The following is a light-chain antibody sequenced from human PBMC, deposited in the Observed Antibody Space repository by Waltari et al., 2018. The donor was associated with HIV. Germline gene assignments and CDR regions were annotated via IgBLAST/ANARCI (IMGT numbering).Light chain of an antibody. CDR3: QSYDSSLSSWI. J-gene: IGLJ2*01. V-gene: IGLV1-40*01. CDR1: TSNIGAPFD. CDR2: GHT. Sequence: QSVLTQPPSLSGAPGQRVTISCTGSTSNIGAPFDVHWYQQFPGKAPKLLIHGHTLRPAGVPDRFSASTSGSSASLAITGLHLEDEATYYCQSYDSSLSSWIFGGGTKLTVL.